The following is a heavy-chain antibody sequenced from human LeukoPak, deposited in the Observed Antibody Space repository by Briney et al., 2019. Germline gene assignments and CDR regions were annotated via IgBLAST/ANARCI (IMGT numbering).Heavy chain of an antibody. D-gene: IGHD2-21*02. CDR2: INHSGST. J-gene: IGHJ4*02. V-gene: IGHV4-34*01. CDR3: ARRRMVATIDY. Sequence: SETLSLTCAVYGGSFSGYYWSWIRQPPGKGLEWIGEINHSGSTNYNPSLKSRVTISVDTSKNQFSLKLSSVTAADTAVYYCARRRMVATIDYWGQGTLVTVSS. CDR1: GGSFSGYY.